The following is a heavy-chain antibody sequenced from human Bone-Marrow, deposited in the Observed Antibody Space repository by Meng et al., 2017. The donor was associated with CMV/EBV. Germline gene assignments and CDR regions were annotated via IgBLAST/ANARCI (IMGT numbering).Heavy chain of an antibody. Sequence: SETLSLTCTVSGGSISSSSYYWGWIRQPPGKGLEWIGSIYYSGSTDYNPSLKSRVTISVDTSKNQFSLKLSSVTAADTAVYYCAREEYYDSSRFFDYWGQGTLVTVSS. CDR1: GGSISSSSYY. V-gene: IGHV4-39*07. CDR3: AREEYYDSSRFFDY. CDR2: IYYSGST. D-gene: IGHD3-22*01. J-gene: IGHJ4*02.